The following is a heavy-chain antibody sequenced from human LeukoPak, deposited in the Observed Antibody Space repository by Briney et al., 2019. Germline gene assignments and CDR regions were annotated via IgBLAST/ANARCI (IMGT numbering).Heavy chain of an antibody. CDR1: GGSFSGYY. CDR3: ARGVWDSSSWSRRRYYFDY. CDR2: INHSGST. V-gene: IGHV4-34*01. D-gene: IGHD6-13*01. J-gene: IGHJ4*02. Sequence: SETLSLTCAVYGGSFSGYYWSWIRQPPGKGLEWIGEINHSGSTNYNPSLKSRVTISVDTSKNQFSLKLSSVAAADTAVYYCARGVWDSSSWSRRRYYFDYWGQGTLVTVSS.